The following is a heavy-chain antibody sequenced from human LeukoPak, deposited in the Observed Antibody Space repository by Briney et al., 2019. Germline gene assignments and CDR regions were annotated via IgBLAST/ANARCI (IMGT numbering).Heavy chain of an antibody. CDR1: GYSINNGYY. J-gene: IGHJ5*02. CDR3: AGSQSRENWFDT. Sequence: SETLSLTCDVSGYSINNGYYWGWIRQPPGKGLEWIANIYYSGRTYYTPSLRSRATISVDPSKNQFSLRLTSVTAADSAVYYCAGSQSRENWFDTWGQGIWVIVSS. V-gene: IGHV4-38-2*01. CDR2: IYYSGRT.